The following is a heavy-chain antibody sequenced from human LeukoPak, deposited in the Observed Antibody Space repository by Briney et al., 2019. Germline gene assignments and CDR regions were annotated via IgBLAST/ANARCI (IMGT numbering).Heavy chain of an antibody. Sequence: PGGSLRLSCAAPGFTFSSHWMSWVRQAPGKGLEWVANINQDGSEQYYVDSVKGRFTVSRDNAKNSLYLQMNSLRAEDTAVYYCARIRILVSLDYWGQGTLVTVSS. D-gene: IGHD2-8*02. CDR2: INQDGSEQ. J-gene: IGHJ4*02. CDR1: GFTFSSHW. CDR3: ARIRILVSLDY. V-gene: IGHV3-7*01.